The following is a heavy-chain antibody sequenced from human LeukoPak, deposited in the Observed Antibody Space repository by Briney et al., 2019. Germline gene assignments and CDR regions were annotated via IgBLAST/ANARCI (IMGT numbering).Heavy chain of an antibody. D-gene: IGHD2-15*01. CDR3: ARGEFRSCSGGSCYLGINWFDP. CDR2: INTNTGNP. J-gene: IGHJ5*02. CDR1: GYTFTSYA. V-gene: IGHV7-4-1*02. Sequence: ASVKVSCKASGYTFTSYAMNWVRQAPGQGLEWMGWINTNTGNPTYAQGFTGRFVFSLDTSVSTAYLQISSLKAEDTAVYYCARGEFRSCSGGSCYLGINWFDPWGQGTLVTVSS.